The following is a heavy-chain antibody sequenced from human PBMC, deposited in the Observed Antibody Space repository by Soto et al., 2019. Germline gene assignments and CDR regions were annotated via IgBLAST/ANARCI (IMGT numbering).Heavy chain of an antibody. CDR3: ASDFVGELLVV. CDR2: INPSGGST. CDR1: GYTFTSYY. D-gene: IGHD3-10*01. V-gene: IGHV1-46*01. Sequence: QVQLVQSGAEVKKPGASVKVSCKASGYTFTSYYMHWVRQAPGQGLEWMGIINPSGGSTSYAQKFQGRVTMTRDTSTSTVYMELSSLGSEDTAVYYCASDFVGELLVVWGQGTLVTVSS. J-gene: IGHJ4*02.